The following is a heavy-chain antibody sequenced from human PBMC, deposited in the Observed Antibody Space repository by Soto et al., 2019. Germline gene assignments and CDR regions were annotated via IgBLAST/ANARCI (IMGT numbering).Heavy chain of an antibody. J-gene: IGHJ4*02. Sequence: QVQLQQWGAGLLKPSETLSLTCAVYGGSFSGYYWSWIRQPPGKWLEWIGEINHSGSTNYNPSLKSRVTISVDTSKNQFSLKLSSVTAADTAVYYCARGLAAARSYFDYWGQGTLVTVSS. CDR2: INHSGST. V-gene: IGHV4-34*01. D-gene: IGHD6-13*01. CDR1: GGSFSGYY. CDR3: ARGLAAARSYFDY.